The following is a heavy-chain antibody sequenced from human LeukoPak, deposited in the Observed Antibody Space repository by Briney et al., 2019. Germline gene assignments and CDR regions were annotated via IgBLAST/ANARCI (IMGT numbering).Heavy chain of an antibody. CDR1: GGSISSSNW. D-gene: IGHD3-22*01. J-gene: IGHJ4*02. Sequence: SETLSLTCAVSGGSISSSNWWNWVRQPPGKGLEWIGETYHSGSTNYNPSLKSRVIISVDKSKNQVSLKLTSVTAADTAVYYCARGVDSSGYYFDYWGQGTLVTVSS. V-gene: IGHV4-4*02. CDR3: ARGVDSSGYYFDY. CDR2: TYHSGST.